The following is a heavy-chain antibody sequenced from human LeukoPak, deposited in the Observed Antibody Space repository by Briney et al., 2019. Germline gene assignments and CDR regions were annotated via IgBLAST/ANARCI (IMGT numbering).Heavy chain of an antibody. Sequence: GRSLRLSCAASGFTFDDYAMHWVRQAPGKGLEWVSGISWNSGSIGYADSVKGRFTISRDNAKNSLYLQMNSLRVEDTAVYYCVRVGTSFDIWGQGTMVTVSS. V-gene: IGHV3-9*01. D-gene: IGHD1-26*01. CDR2: ISWNSGSI. CDR1: GFTFDDYA. CDR3: VRVGTSFDI. J-gene: IGHJ3*02.